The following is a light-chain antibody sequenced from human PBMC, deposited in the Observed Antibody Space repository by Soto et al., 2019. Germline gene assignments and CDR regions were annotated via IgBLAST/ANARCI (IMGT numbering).Light chain of an antibody. J-gene: IGKJ4*01. CDR3: QQYDDWLRLT. V-gene: IGKV3D-15*01. CDR1: QSVNIY. CDR2: GAS. Sequence: EIVMTQSPATLSVSPGERATLSCRSSQSVNIYLAWYQQKPGQAPRLLIFGASSRATGIPARFSGSGSGTELNPTISSLQSEDFAVYFCQQYDDWLRLTFGGGTKVDI.